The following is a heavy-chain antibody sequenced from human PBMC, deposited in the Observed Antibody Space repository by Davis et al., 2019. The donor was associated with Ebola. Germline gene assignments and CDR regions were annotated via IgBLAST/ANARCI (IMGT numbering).Heavy chain of an antibody. D-gene: IGHD2-2*02. CDR1: GGSFSGYY. J-gene: IGHJ6*02. V-gene: IGHV3-49*04. Sequence: LTCAVYGGSFSGYYWSWVRQAPGKGLEWVGFIRSKAYGGTTEYAASVKGRLTISRDDSKSIAYLQMNSLKTEDTAVYYCTRAELGYCSSTSCYNYYYYYGMDVWGQGTTVTVSS. CDR3: TRAELGYCSSTSCYNYYYYYGMDV. CDR2: IRSKAYGGTT.